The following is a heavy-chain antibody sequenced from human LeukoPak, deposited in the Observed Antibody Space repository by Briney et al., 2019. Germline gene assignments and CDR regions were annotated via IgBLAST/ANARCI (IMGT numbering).Heavy chain of an antibody. CDR1: GFTFSSYW. V-gene: IGHV3-7*03. CDR2: IRQEGSEK. Sequence: PGGSLRLSCAASGFTFSSYWMSWVRQAPGKGLEWVANIRQEGSEKYYVDSVKGRFTISRDSAKNSLYLQMNSLRAEDTAVYYCARDYSGSWYDYWGQGTLVTVSS. D-gene: IGHD2-15*01. J-gene: IGHJ4*02. CDR3: ARDYSGSWYDY.